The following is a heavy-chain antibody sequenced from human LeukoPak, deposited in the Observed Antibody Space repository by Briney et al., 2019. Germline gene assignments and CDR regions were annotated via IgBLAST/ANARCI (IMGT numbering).Heavy chain of an antibody. J-gene: IGHJ5*02. CDR3: ARDQDSSGWNWFDP. Sequence: ASVTVSCKASGYTFTNYAIHWVRQAPGQRLEWMGWINAGSGNTKYSQKFQGRVTITRDTSASTAYMELSSLRSEDTAVYYCARDQDSSGWNWFDPWGQGTLVTVSS. V-gene: IGHV1-3*01. D-gene: IGHD6-19*01. CDR2: INAGSGNT. CDR1: GYTFTNYA.